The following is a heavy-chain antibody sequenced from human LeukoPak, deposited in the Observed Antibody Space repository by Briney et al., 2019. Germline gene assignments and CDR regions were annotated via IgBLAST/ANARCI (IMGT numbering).Heavy chain of an antibody. Sequence: ASVKVSCKASGYTFSGYYLHWLRQAPGQGLERMGWINPNSGGTNYALKFQGRVTMTRDTSISTSYMELRRLRSDDTAVYYCARGLADRYCSGDSCYPGYNWFDPWGQGTLVTVSS. CDR2: INPNSGGT. J-gene: IGHJ5*02. D-gene: IGHD2-15*01. CDR3: ARGLADRYCSGDSCYPGYNWFDP. CDR1: GYTFSGYY. V-gene: IGHV1-2*02.